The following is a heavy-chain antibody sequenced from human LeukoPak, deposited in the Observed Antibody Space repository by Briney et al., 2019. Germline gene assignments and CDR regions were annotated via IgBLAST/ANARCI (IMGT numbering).Heavy chain of an antibody. D-gene: IGHD3-3*01. CDR1: GFTFSSYS. Sequence: GGSLRLSCAASGFTFSSYSMNWVRQAPGKGLEWVSSISSSSSYIYYADSVKGRFTIPRDNAKNSLYLQMNSLRAEDTAVYYCARVLRDYDFWSGYYTVDYWGQGTLVTVSS. J-gene: IGHJ4*02. CDR2: ISSSSSYI. V-gene: IGHV3-21*01. CDR3: ARVLRDYDFWSGYYTVDY.